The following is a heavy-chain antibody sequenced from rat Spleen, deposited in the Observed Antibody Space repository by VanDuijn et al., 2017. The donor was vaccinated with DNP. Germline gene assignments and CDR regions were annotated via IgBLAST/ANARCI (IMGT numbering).Heavy chain of an antibody. CDR3: AREGDGIRDFDY. CDR1: GFPFSDYY. CDR2: ISTSGSRS. J-gene: IGHJ2*01. Sequence: EVQLVESGGGLVQPGKSLKLSCAASGFPFSDYYMAWVRQAPEKGLEWVATISTSGSRSYYPDSVKGRFTISRDNAKNTLYLQMNSLRSEDTATYYCAREGDGIRDFDYWGQGVMVTVSS. V-gene: IGHV5-7*01. D-gene: IGHD1-12*02.